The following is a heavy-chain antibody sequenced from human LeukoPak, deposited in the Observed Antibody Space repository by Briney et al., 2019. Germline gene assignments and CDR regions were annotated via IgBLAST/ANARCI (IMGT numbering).Heavy chain of an antibody. J-gene: IGHJ6*03. CDR2: IYYSGST. CDR3: ARGAAVAGTIYYYYYMDV. CDR1: GGSISSSSYY. V-gene: IGHV4-39*07. Sequence: SETLSLTCTVSGGSISSSSYYWGWIRQPPGKGLEWIGSIYYSGSTYYNPSLKSRVTISVDTSKNQFSLKLSSVTAADTAVYYCARGAAVAGTIYYYYYMDVWGKGTTVTISS. D-gene: IGHD6-19*01.